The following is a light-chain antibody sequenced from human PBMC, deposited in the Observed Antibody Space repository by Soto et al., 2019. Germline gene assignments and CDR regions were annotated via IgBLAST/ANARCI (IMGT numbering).Light chain of an antibody. CDR2: DAS. Sequence: DIQLTQSPSTLSASAGDRDTLTCRASQSVSDWLAWYQQKPGEAPKLLIYDASRLQSGVPSSFSGSGSGTEFSLTIRSLQPDDFANYYCQQYYRSFTFGQGTKVEIK. V-gene: IGKV1-5*01. CDR3: QQYYRSFT. J-gene: IGKJ2*01. CDR1: QSVSDW.